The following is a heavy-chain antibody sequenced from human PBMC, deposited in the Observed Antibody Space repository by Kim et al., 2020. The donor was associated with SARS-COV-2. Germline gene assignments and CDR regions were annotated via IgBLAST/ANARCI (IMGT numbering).Heavy chain of an antibody. J-gene: IGHJ4*02. Sequence: SETLSLTCTVSGGSISSNSYYWGWIRQPPGKGLEWIGGIYYSGSTYYNPSLKSRVTISIDTSKNQFSLKLSSVTAADTAVYYCATTITSKTYYFDYWGQGTLVTVSS. V-gene: IGHV4-39*01. CDR2: IYYSGST. D-gene: IGHD3-10*01. CDR3: ATTITSKTYYFDY. CDR1: GGSISSNSYY.